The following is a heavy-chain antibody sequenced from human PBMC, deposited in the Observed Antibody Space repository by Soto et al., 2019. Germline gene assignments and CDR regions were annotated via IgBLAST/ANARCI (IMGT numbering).Heavy chain of an antibody. CDR3: ARSGYSSGWYPGRSFFDY. CDR1: GGSFSGYY. Sequence: PSETLSLTCAVYGGSFSGYYWSCIRQPPGKGLEWIGEINHSGSTNYNPSLKSRVTISVDTSKNQFSLKLSSVTAADTAVYYCARSGYSSGWYPGRSFFDYWGQGTLVTVS. D-gene: IGHD6-19*01. CDR2: INHSGST. J-gene: IGHJ4*02. V-gene: IGHV4-34*01.